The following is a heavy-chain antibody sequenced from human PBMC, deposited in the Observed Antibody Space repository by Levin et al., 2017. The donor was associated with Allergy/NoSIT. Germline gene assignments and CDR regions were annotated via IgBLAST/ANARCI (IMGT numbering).Heavy chain of an antibody. CDR1: GFTFSDYY. CDR3: ARARLGAGDAFDI. J-gene: IGHJ3*02. Sequence: GGSLRLSCAASGFTFSDYYFSWIRRAPGKGLEWVSYINTGGRTIYYADSVKGRFTISRDNAKNSLYLQMNSLRAEDTAVYYCARARLGAGDAFDIWGQGAMVAVSS. CDR2: INTGGRTI. D-gene: IGHD3-16*01. V-gene: IGHV3-11*01.